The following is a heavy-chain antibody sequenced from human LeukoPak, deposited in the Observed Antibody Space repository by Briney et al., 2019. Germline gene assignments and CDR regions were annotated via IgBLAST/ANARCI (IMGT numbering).Heavy chain of an antibody. Sequence: SVKVSCKASGFTFTSSAVQWVRQARGQRLEWIGWIVVGSGNTNYAQKFQERVTITRDMSTSTAYMELSSLRSEDTAVYYCAAVPTVTMNYYYYGMDVRGKGTTVTVSS. V-gene: IGHV1-58*01. D-gene: IGHD4-17*01. CDR2: IVVGSGNT. CDR1: GFTFTSSA. CDR3: AAVPTVTMNYYYYGMDV. J-gene: IGHJ6*04.